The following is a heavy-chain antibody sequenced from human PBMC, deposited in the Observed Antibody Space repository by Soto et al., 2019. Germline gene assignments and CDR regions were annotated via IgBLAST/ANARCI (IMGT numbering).Heavy chain of an antibody. CDR2: ITDTGGDA. CDR3: ARDLSPYGDYESYSYGMDL. J-gene: IGHJ6*02. Sequence: PGGSLRLSCVASGLTFGSRAMSWVRQSPGEGLEWVSTITDTGGDAKYADSVRGRFAISRDNSKNTLYLEMNSLRAEDTAVYYCARDLSPYGDYESYSYGMDLWGQGTTVTVSS. V-gene: IGHV3-23*01. CDR1: GLTFGSRA. D-gene: IGHD4-17*01.